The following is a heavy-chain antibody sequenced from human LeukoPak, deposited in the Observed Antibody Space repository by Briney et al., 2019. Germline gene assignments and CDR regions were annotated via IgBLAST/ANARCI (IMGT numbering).Heavy chain of an antibody. V-gene: IGHV3-7*03. Sequence: GGSLRLSCAASGFTFSSYLMSWVRQAPGKGLEWVANIKQDGSEKYYVDSVKGRFTISRDNAKNSLYLQMNSLRAEDTAVYYCARDRAITMVRGVISYWGQGTLVTVSS. CDR2: IKQDGSEK. CDR1: GFTFSSYL. D-gene: IGHD3-10*01. J-gene: IGHJ4*02. CDR3: ARDRAITMVRGVISY.